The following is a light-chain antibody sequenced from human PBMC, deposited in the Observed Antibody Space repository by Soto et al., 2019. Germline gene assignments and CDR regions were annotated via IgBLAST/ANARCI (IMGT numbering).Light chain of an antibody. CDR1: ISDVGGYNY. V-gene: IGLV2-14*03. CDR3: SSYTTSNTRQIV. J-gene: IGLJ1*01. CDR2: DVS. Sequence: QSVLTQPASVSGSPGQSITTSGTGTISDVGGYNYVSWYQHHPGKAPKLIIYDVSNRPSGVSIRFSGSKSDNTASLTISGLQPEDEADYHCSSYTTSNTRQIVFGTGTKVTVL.